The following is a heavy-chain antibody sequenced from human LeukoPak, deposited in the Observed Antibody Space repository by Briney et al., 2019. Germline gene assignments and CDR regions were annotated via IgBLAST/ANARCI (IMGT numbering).Heavy chain of an antibody. Sequence: GGSLRLSCAASGFTFSSYAMHWVRQAPGKGLEWVAVISYDGSNKYYADSVKGRFTISRDNSKNTLYLQMNSLRAEDTAVYYCARAFGGSYFDYWGQGTLVTVSS. D-gene: IGHD2-15*01. V-gene: IGHV3-30*04. CDR3: ARAFGGSYFDY. J-gene: IGHJ4*02. CDR2: ISYDGSNK. CDR1: GFTFSSYA.